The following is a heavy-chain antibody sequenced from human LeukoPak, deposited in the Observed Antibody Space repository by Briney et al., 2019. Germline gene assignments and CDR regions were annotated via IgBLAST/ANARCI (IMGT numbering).Heavy chain of an antibody. V-gene: IGHV3-21*01. J-gene: IGHJ6*03. D-gene: IGHD6-19*01. Sequence: WGSLRLSCAASGFTFSNYGMSWVRQAPGKGLEWVSSISSSSTYIYYADSVKGRFTISRDNAKNSLYLQVNSLRAEDTAVYYCAKSSGWNYHYYYMDVWGKGTTVIASS. CDR2: ISSSSTYI. CDR1: GFTFSNYG. CDR3: AKSSGWNYHYYYMDV.